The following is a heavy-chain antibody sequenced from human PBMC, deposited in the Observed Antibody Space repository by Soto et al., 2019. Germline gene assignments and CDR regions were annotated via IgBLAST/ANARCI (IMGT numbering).Heavy chain of an antibody. J-gene: IGHJ5*02. Sequence: GGSLRLSCAASGFTFSSYSMNWVRQAPGKGLEWVSSISSSSYIYYADSVKGRFTISRDNAKNSLYLQMNSLRAEDTAVYYCARGVLLNWFDPWGQGTLVTVSS. CDR1: GFTFSSYS. D-gene: IGHD3-10*01. CDR2: ISSSSYI. CDR3: ARGVLLNWFDP. V-gene: IGHV3-21*01.